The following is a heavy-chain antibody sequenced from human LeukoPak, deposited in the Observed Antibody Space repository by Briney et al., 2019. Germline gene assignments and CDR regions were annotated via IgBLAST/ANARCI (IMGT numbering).Heavy chain of an antibody. J-gene: IGHJ3*02. D-gene: IGHD1-20*01. CDR2: FIPVFRTA. CDR1: GDTSDTYA. Sequence: SVKVSCKASGDTSDTYAISWARQAPGQGLEWMGGFIPVFRTANYARKFQDRVTITMDESTNTDYMEMSSLRSEDTAVYYCVRDKGLTGDSCAFDIWGQGTMVTVSS. V-gene: IGHV1-69*05. CDR3: VRDKGLTGDSCAFDI.